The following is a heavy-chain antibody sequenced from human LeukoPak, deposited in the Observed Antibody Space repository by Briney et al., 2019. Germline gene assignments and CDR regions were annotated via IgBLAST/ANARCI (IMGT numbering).Heavy chain of an antibody. J-gene: IGHJ6*02. Sequence: PGGSLRLSCAASGFTFSSYSMNWVRQAPGKGLEWVSYISSSSSTIYYADSVKGRFTISRDNAKNSLYLQMSSLRAEDTAVYYCAREVGMALSEYYYYGMDVWGQGTTATVSS. V-gene: IGHV3-48*01. CDR1: GFTFSSYS. D-gene: IGHD5-24*01. CDR3: AREVGMALSEYYYYGMDV. CDR2: ISSSSSTI.